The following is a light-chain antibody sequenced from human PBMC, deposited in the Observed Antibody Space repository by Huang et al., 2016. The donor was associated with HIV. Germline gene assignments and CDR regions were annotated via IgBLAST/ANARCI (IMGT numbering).Light chain of an antibody. CDR2: GAS. J-gene: IGKJ3*01. CDR1: QSFSGSY. CDR3: QVYGTSPPGP. Sequence: EIVLTQSPGTLSLSPGERATLSCRASQSFSGSYLAWYQQKPGQAPRLLIYGASSRATGIPDRFSGSGSGTDFTLTITRLEPEDTALYYCQVYGTSPPGPFGPGATVHIK. V-gene: IGKV3-20*01.